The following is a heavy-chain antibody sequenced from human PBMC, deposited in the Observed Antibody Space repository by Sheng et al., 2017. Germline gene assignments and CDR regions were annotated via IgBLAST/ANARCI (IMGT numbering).Heavy chain of an antibody. Sequence: QVQLVQSGAEVKKPGASVKVSCKASGYTFTGYYIHWVRQAPGQGLEWMGYINPNRGDTNYPQKFQGRVTMTRDTSISTAYMELSRLRSDDTAVYYCARRSMATINYFDYWAREPWS. CDR2: INPNRGDT. D-gene: IGHD5-12*01. J-gene: IGHJ4*02. V-gene: IGHV1-2*02. CDR3: ARRSMATINYFDY. CDR1: GYTFTGYY.